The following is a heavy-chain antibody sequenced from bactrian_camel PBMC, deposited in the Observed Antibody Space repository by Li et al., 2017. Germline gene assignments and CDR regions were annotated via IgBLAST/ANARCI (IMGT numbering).Heavy chain of an antibody. V-gene: IGHV3S53*01. CDR3: VSDLRCERILALTRNPSY. CDR1: VSIRYYC. D-gene: IGHD6*01. CDR2: VVNDDAT. J-gene: IGHJ4*01. Sequence: HVQLVESGGGAVQAGGSLRLSCIASVSIRYYCMGWFRQAPGKEGEGIATVVNDDATTYADSVKGRFTISRDNAKNTVYLQMNSLKPEDTAMYYCVSDLRCERILALTRNPSYRGQGTQVTVS.